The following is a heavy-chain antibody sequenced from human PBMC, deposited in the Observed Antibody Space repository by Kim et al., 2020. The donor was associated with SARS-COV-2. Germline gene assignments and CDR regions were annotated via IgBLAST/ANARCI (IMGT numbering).Heavy chain of an antibody. V-gene: IGHV4-34*01. CDR3: ARAGGIAAAGREFDY. J-gene: IGHJ4*02. Sequence: PYLKSRVTISVDTSKSQFSLKLSSVTAADTAVYYCARAGGIAAAGREFDYWGQGTLVTVSS. D-gene: IGHD6-13*01.